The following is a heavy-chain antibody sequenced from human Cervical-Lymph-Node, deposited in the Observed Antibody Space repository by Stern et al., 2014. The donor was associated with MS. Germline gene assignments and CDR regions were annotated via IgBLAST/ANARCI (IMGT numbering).Heavy chain of an antibody. CDR1: GFTFGDYW. CDR3: ARRELLWFGASSPYSWFDP. V-gene: IGHV3-7*01. CDR2: ITEDGSEK. D-gene: IGHD3-10*01. Sequence: EVQLVESGGGLVHPGGSLRLSCAASGFTFGDYWMTWVRQAPGKGLEWVANITEDGSEKYYVDSVKGRFTISRDNAEHSLYLRMSSLRAEDTAVYYCARRELLWFGASSPYSWFDPWGPGTLVTVSS. J-gene: IGHJ5*02.